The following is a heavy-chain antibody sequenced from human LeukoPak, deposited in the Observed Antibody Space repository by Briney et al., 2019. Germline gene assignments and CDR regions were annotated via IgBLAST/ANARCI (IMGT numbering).Heavy chain of an antibody. J-gene: IGHJ5*02. Sequence: GASVKVSCKASGYTFTSYYMHWVRQAPGQGLEWMGIINPSGGSTSYAQKFQGRVTMTRDTSTSTVYMELSSLRSEDTAVYYCARDPLNYYDSSGFYLGWFDPWGQGTLVTVSS. D-gene: IGHD3-22*01. V-gene: IGHV1-46*01. CDR3: ARDPLNYYDSSGFYLGWFDP. CDR2: INPSGGST. CDR1: GYTFTSYY.